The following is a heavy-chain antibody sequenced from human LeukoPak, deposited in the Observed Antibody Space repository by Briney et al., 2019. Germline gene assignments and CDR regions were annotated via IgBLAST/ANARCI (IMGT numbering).Heavy chain of an antibody. CDR1: GYTFTSYG. J-gene: IGHJ6*02. CDR3: ARGQGGAPVNYDYVWGSYRYTGRDYYGMDV. D-gene: IGHD3-16*02. CDR2: ISAYNGNT. V-gene: IGHV1-18*01. Sequence: GASVKVSCKASGYTFTSYGISWVRQAPGQGLEWMGWISAYNGNTNYAQKLQGRVTMTRNTSISTAYMELSSLRSEDTAVYYCARGQGGAPVNYDYVWGSYRYTGRDYYGMDVWGQGTTVTVSS.